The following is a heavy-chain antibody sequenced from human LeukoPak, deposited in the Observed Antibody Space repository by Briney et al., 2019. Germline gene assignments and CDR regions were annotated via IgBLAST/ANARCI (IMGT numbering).Heavy chain of an antibody. CDR2: ISSSSSYT. CDR3: ARTQRWVAYAFDF. Sequence: PGGSLRLSCAASGFTFSDYYMSWIRQAPGKGLEWVSYISSSSSYTNYADSVKGRFTISRDNAKNPLYLQMNSLRAEDTAVYYCARTQRWVAYAFDFWGLGTMVTVSS. D-gene: IGHD4-23*01. V-gene: IGHV3-11*03. J-gene: IGHJ3*01. CDR1: GFTFSDYY.